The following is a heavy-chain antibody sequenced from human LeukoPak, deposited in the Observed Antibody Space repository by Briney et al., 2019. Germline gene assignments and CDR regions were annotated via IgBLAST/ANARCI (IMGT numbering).Heavy chain of an antibody. CDR2: ISDSGSA. CDR1: GGSIRSYY. V-gene: IGHV4-59*01. CDR3: AGRTRYYYHYGMDV. D-gene: IGHD1-14*01. Sequence: PSETLSLTCTVSGGSIRSYYWSWIRQPPGKGLEWIGYISDSGSANYNPSLKSRVTISVDTSKNQFSLKLSSVTAADTAVYYCAGRTRYYYHYGMDVWGQGTTVTVSS. J-gene: IGHJ6*02.